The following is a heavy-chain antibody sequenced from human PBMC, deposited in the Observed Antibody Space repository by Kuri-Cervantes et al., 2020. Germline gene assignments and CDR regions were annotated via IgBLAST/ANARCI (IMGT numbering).Heavy chain of an antibody. CDR2: ISYDGSNK. J-gene: IGHJ6*02. CDR1: GFTFSSYA. D-gene: IGHD3-16*01. CDR3: ARDQSRDRGLDYYYGMDV. Sequence: GGSLRLSCAASGFTFSSYAMSWVRQAPGKGLEWVAVISYDGSNKYYADSVKGRFTISRDNSKNTLYLQMNSLRAEDTAVYYCARDQSRDRGLDYYYGMDVWGQGTTVTVSS. V-gene: IGHV3-30-3*01.